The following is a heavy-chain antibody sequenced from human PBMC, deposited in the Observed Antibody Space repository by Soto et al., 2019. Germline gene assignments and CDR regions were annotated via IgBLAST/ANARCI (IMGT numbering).Heavy chain of an antibody. CDR1: GFSFSSYG. Sequence: GGSLRLSCAASGFSFSSYGMSWVRQAPGKRLEWVSAISGSGDSTYYADSVKGRFTISRDNSKNTLYLQMNSLRAEDTAVYYCARDYSSYGPFDYWGQGTLVTVSS. CDR3: ARDYSSYGPFDY. CDR2: ISGSGDST. D-gene: IGHD5-18*01. V-gene: IGHV3-23*01. J-gene: IGHJ4*02.